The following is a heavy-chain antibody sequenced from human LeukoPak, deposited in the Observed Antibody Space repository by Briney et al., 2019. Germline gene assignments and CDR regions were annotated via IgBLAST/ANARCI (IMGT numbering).Heavy chain of an antibody. J-gene: IGHJ2*01. CDR2: LYHSGTT. D-gene: IGHD2-15*01. CDR3: ARVEVPRDINDWYFDL. CDR1: GYSIAHGFF. Sequence: SETLSLTCTVSGYSIAHGFFWAWIRQPPGGGLEWIGSLYHSGTTYYNTSLKSRISTSVDTSKNQFSLKLRLVTAADTAVYYCARVEVPRDINDWYFDLWGHGTLVTVSS. V-gene: IGHV4-38-2*02.